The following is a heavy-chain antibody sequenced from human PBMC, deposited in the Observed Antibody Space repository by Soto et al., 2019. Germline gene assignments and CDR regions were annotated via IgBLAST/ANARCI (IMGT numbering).Heavy chain of an antibody. CDR1: GDSVSSNSAA. J-gene: IGHJ6*02. D-gene: IGHD6-25*01. Sequence: QVQLQQSGPGLVKPSQTLSLTCAISGDSVSSNSAAWNWIRQSPSRGLEWLGRTYYRSKWYNDYAVSVKSRITINTDTSKNQFSLQLNSVTPEDTAVYYCARGSGITEYSYYYYGMDVWGQGTTVTVSS. CDR3: ARGSGITEYSYYYYGMDV. CDR2: TYYRSKWYN. V-gene: IGHV6-1*01.